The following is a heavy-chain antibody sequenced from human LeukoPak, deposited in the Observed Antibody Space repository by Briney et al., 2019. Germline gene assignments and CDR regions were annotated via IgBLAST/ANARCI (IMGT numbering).Heavy chain of an antibody. Sequence: GGSLRLSCAASGFTLSSYSMSWVRQAPGKGLEWLPFISSVSSTIYYADSVKGRFTVSRDNAKNSLYLQMDSLRDEDTAVYFCARDGRPFDYWGQGTLVTVSS. V-gene: IGHV3-48*02. CDR3: ARDGRPFDY. CDR2: ISSVSSTI. CDR1: GFTLSSYS. J-gene: IGHJ4*02.